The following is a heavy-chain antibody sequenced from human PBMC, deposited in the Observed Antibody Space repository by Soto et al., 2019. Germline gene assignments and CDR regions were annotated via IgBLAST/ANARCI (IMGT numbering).Heavy chain of an antibody. V-gene: IGHV4-30-4*01. CDR3: ARDRPHCGGDCSWFDP. Sequence: PSETLSLTCTVSGGSISSGDYYWSWIRQPPGKGLEWIGYIYYSGSTYYNPSLKSRVTISVDTSKNQFSLKLSSVTAADTAVYYCARDRPHCGGDCSWFDPWGQGTPATVSS. D-gene: IGHD2-21*02. J-gene: IGHJ5*02. CDR1: GGSISSGDYY. CDR2: IYYSGST.